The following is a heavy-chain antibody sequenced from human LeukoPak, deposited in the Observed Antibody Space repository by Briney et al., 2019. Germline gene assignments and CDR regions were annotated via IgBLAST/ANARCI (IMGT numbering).Heavy chain of an antibody. Sequence: ASVKVSCKASGYTFTSYAMHWVRQAPGQRLEWMGWINAGNGNTKYSQEFQGRVTITRDTSASTAYMELSSLRSEDTAVCYCARDRAAAFSFDPWGQGTLVTVSS. CDR3: ARDRAAAFSFDP. CDR2: INAGNGNT. V-gene: IGHV1-3*01. J-gene: IGHJ5*02. CDR1: GYTFTSYA. D-gene: IGHD6-13*01.